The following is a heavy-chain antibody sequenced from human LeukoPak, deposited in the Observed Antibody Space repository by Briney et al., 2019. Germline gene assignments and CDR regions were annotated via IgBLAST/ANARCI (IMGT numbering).Heavy chain of an antibody. V-gene: IGHV4-34*01. CDR1: SGSFSGYY. J-gene: IGHJ3*02. D-gene: IGHD3-22*01. CDR2: INHSGST. Sequence: SETLSLTCAVYSGSFSGYYWSWIRQPPGKGLEWIGEINHSGSTNYNPSLKSRVTISVDTSKNQFSLKLSSVTAADTAVYYCARDSRVVVGAFDIWGQGTMVTVSS. CDR3: ARDSRVVVGAFDI.